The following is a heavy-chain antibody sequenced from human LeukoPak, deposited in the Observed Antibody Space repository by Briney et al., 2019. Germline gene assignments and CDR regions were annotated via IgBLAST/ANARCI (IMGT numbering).Heavy chain of an antibody. CDR1: GGSISSSSYY. CDR3: ARGPYCSSRGAYYYGMDV. Sequence: PSETLSLTCTVSGGSISSSSYYWGWIRQPPGKGLEWIGSIYYSGSTNYNPSLKSRVTISVDTSKNQFSLKLSSVTAADTAVYYCARGPYCSSRGAYYYGMDVWGQGTTVTVSS. V-gene: IGHV4-39*07. CDR2: IYYSGST. J-gene: IGHJ6*02. D-gene: IGHD2-2*01.